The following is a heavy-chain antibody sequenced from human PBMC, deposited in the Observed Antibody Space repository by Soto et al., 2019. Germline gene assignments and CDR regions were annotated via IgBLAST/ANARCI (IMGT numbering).Heavy chain of an antibody. CDR1: GYTFTSYG. J-gene: IGHJ5*02. Sequence: ASVKVSCKASGYTFTSYGISWVRQAPGQGLEWMGWISAYNGDTNYAQKLQGRVIMTTDTSTSTAYMELRSLRSDDTAVYYCAREDYYDSRSKWWRPTIWFDPWGQGTLVTVSS. V-gene: IGHV1-18*01. CDR2: ISAYNGDT. CDR3: AREDYYDSRSKWWRPTIWFDP. D-gene: IGHD3-22*01.